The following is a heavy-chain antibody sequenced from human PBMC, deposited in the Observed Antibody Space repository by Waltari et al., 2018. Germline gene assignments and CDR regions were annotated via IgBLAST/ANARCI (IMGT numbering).Heavy chain of an antibody. CDR1: GGSLSSSSYY. Sequence: QLQLQESGPGLVKPSETLSLTCTVSGGSLSSSSYYWGWIRQPPGKGLEWIGSIYYSGSTYYNSSLKSRVTISVDTSKNQFSLKLSSVTAADTAVYYCARHPAMTIMLWYFDLWGRGTLVTVSS. V-gene: IGHV4-39*01. CDR2: IYYSGST. J-gene: IGHJ2*01. D-gene: IGHD2-8*01. CDR3: ARHPAMTIMLWYFDL.